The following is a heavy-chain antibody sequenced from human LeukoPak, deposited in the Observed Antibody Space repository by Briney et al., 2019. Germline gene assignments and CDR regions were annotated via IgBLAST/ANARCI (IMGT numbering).Heavy chain of an antibody. J-gene: IGHJ4*02. CDR1: GFTVSSNY. CDR2: IYSGGST. CDR3: VRSGYSKYYFDY. D-gene: IGHD3-3*01. V-gene: IGHV3-53*01. Sequence: GGSLRLSCAASGFTVSSNYMSWVRQAPGKGLEWVSVIYSGGSTYYADSVKGRFTTSRDNSKNTLYLQMNSLRAEDTAVYYCVRSGYSKYYFDYWGQGTLVTVSS.